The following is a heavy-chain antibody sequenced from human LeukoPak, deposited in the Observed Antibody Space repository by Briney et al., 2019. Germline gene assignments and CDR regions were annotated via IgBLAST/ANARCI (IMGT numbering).Heavy chain of an antibody. CDR2: INHSGST. Sequence: NPSETLSLTCAGYGGSFSGYYWSWIRQPPGKGLEWIGEINHSGSTNYNPSLKSRVTISVDTSKNQFSLKLSSVTAADTAVYYCARSRSIWSGNINYYYYYMDVWGKGTTVTVSS. J-gene: IGHJ6*03. CDR3: ARSRSIWSGNINYYYYYMDV. V-gene: IGHV4-34*01. D-gene: IGHD3-3*01. CDR1: GGSFSGYY.